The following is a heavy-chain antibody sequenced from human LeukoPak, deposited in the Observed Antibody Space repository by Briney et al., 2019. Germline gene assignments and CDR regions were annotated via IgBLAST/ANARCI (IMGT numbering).Heavy chain of an antibody. D-gene: IGHD3-10*01. CDR1: GGTFSSYA. J-gene: IGHJ4*02. CDR2: IIPIFGTA. CDR3: ARGGSGEYYYGSGSYYLLLVY. Sequence: GASVKVSCKASGGTFSSYAISWVRQAPGQGLEWMGGIIPIFGTANYAQKFQGRVTITTDESTSTAYMELSSLRSEDTAVYYCARGGSGEYYYGSGSYYLLLVYWGQGTLVTVSS. V-gene: IGHV1-69*05.